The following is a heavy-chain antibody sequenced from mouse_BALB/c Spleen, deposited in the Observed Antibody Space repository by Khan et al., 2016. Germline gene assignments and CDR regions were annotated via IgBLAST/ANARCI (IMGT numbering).Heavy chain of an antibody. Sequence: QVQLQQSGAELARPGASVKMSCKASGYTFTTYTMQWVKQRPGQGLEWIGYINPASNYSNYNQKFKDKATLTADRSSSTAYIQLSSLTSEDSAVYYWTRGDGNNGYWGQGTLVTVSA. CDR2: INPASNYS. CDR3: TRGDGNNGY. CDR1: GYTFTTYT. D-gene: IGHD2-1*01. J-gene: IGHJ3*02. V-gene: IGHV1-4*01.